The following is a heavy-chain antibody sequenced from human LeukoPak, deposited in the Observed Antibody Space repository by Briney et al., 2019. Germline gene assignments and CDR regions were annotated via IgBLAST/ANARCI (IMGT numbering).Heavy chain of an antibody. Sequence: GRSLRLSCAASGFTFSSYSMNWVRQAPGKGLEWVSSISSSSSYIYYADSVKGRFTISRDNAKNSLYLQMNSLRAEDTAVYYCARPGSSGWYYFDYWGQGTLVTVSS. CDR1: GFTFSSYS. CDR3: ARPGSSGWYYFDY. CDR2: ISSSSSYI. D-gene: IGHD6-19*01. J-gene: IGHJ4*02. V-gene: IGHV3-21*01.